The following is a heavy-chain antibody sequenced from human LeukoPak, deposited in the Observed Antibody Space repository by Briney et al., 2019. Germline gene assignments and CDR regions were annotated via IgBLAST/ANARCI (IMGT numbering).Heavy chain of an antibody. Sequence: GGSLRLSCASSGFTFSPYAMYWVRQAPGKGLQWVSSFSRRGTTHYADSVKGRFTISRDNSKNEVYLQMNSLRVDDTGIYYCAREQAGTSGWYTLDYWGQGTVVTVSS. V-gene: IGHV3-23*01. CDR2: FSRRGTT. J-gene: IGHJ4*02. CDR1: GFTFSPYA. CDR3: AREQAGTSGWYTLDY. D-gene: IGHD6-13*01.